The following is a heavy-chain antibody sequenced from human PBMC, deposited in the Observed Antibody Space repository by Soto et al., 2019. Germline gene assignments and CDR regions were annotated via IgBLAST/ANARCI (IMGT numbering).Heavy chain of an antibody. CDR3: ARCYYGSGSYYLRY. Sequence: QVQLQQWGAGLFKPSETLSLTCAVYGGSFSGYYWSWIRQPPGKGLEWIGEINHSGSTNYNPSLKSRVTISVDTSKNQFSLKLSSVTAADTAVYYCARCYYGSGSYYLRYWGQGTLVTVSS. CDR2: INHSGST. D-gene: IGHD3-10*01. CDR1: GGSFSGYY. V-gene: IGHV4-34*01. J-gene: IGHJ4*02.